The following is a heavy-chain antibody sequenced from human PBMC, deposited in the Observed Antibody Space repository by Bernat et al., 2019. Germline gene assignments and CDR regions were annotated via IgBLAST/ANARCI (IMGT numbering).Heavy chain of an antibody. Sequence: QVQLVQSGAEVKKPGSLVKVSCKASGGTFSSYAISWVRQAPGQGLEWMGGIIPIFGTANYAQKFQGRVTITADKSTSTAYMELSSLRSEDTAVYYCASGRYYYGSGSYRTPMDYWGQGTLVTVSS. CDR2: IIPIFGTA. CDR1: GGTFSSYA. D-gene: IGHD3-10*01. CDR3: ASGRYYYGSGSYRTPMDY. J-gene: IGHJ4*02. V-gene: IGHV1-69*06.